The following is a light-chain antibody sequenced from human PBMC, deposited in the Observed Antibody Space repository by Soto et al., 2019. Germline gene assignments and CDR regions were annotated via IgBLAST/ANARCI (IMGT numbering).Light chain of an antibody. CDR1: SSDVGGYNY. CDR3: SSYTSSSTLWV. CDR2: DVS. Sequence: QSALTQPASVSGSPGQSITISCTGTSSDVGGYNYVSWYQQHPGKAPKLMIYDVSNRPSGVSNRFSGSKSGNTASLTISGVQAEDEADYYCSSYTSSSTLWVFGGGTKLTVL. J-gene: IGLJ3*02. V-gene: IGLV2-14*01.